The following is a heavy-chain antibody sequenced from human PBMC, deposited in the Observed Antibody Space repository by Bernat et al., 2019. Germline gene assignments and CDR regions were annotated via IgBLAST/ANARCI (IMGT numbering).Heavy chain of an antibody. CDR3: ARTTVTNYYYYGMDV. V-gene: IGHV1-69*12. CDR1: GGTFSSYA. D-gene: IGHD4-17*01. Sequence: QVQRVQSGAEVKKPGSSVKVSCKASGGTFSSYAISWVRQAPGQGLEWMGGIIPIFGTANYAQQFQGRVTITADESTSTAYMALSSLRSEDTAVYYCARTTVTNYYYYGMDVWGQGTTVTVSS. CDR2: IIPIFGTA. J-gene: IGHJ6*02.